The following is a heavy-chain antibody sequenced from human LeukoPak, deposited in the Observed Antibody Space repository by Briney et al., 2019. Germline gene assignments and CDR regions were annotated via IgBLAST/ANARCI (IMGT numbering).Heavy chain of an antibody. CDR3: ARDLGSGSPPAGMDV. Sequence: PGRSLRLSCAASGFTFSSYGMHWVRQAPGKGLEWVAVIWYDGSNKYYADSVKGRFTISRDNSKNTLYLQMNSLRAEDTAVYYCARDLGSGSPPAGMDVWGQGTTVTVSS. V-gene: IGHV3-33*01. CDR2: IWYDGSNK. J-gene: IGHJ6*02. CDR1: GFTFSSYG. D-gene: IGHD3-10*01.